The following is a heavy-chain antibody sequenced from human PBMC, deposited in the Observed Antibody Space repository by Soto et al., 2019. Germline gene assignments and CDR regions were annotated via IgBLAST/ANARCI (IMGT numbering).Heavy chain of an antibody. V-gene: IGHV3-30*18. CDR3: AKERTSSGSYYYYYYYGMDV. CDR1: GFTFSSYG. Sequence: GGSLRLSCAASGFTFSSYGMHWVRQAPGKGLEWVAVISYDGSNKYYADSVKGRFTISRDNSKNTLYLQMNSLRAEDTAVYYCAKERTSSGSYYYYYYYGMDVWGQGTTVTISS. D-gene: IGHD3-10*01. J-gene: IGHJ6*02. CDR2: ISYDGSNK.